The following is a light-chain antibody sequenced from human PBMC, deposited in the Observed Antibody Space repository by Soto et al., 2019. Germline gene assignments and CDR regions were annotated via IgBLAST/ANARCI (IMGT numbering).Light chain of an antibody. CDR1: QALNSNF. CDR2: GAS. CDR3: QQYGSAPFT. Sequence: IVLTQSPGTLSLSPGDRATLSCRAGQALNSNFQAWYQQSPGQAPINYLAWYQQKPGQAPRLLIYGASSMATGIPDRFSGSGSGTDFTLTISRLEPEDFAVYYCQQYGSAPFTFGNGTRVDI. V-gene: IGKV3-20*01. J-gene: IGKJ3*01.